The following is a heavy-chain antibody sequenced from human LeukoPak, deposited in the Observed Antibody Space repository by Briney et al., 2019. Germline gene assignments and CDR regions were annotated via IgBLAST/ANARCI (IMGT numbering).Heavy chain of an antibody. Sequence: PGGSLRLSCAASGFTFNSYWMHWVRQTPVKGLVWVSLINSDGSSTSYADSVKGRFTISRDNAKNTLYLQMSSLRAEDTAVYYCARDRWGSIDYWGQGTLVTVSS. CDR3: ARDRWGSIDY. V-gene: IGHV3-74*01. CDR2: INSDGSST. J-gene: IGHJ4*02. D-gene: IGHD7-27*01. CDR1: GFTFNSYW.